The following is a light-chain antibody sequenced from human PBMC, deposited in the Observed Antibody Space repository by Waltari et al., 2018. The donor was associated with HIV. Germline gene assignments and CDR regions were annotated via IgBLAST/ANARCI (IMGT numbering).Light chain of an antibody. CDR3: AAWDDSLNAHVL. CDR2: NSN. Sequence: HSVLTQSPSASGTPGQRVTISCSGSNSNIGSNSINWYQQLPGTAPKLRIYNSNRRPSGFTERFSGSKSGTSASLAISGLQSEDDADYYCAAWDDSLNAHVLFGGGTKLTVL. CDR1: NSNIGSNS. J-gene: IGLJ2*01. V-gene: IGLV1-44*01.